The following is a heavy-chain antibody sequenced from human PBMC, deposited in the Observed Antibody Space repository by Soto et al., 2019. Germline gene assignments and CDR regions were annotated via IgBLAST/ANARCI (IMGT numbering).Heavy chain of an antibody. CDR3: ARWGIAAAGPDAFDI. CDR2: IKQDGSEK. D-gene: IGHD6-13*01. J-gene: IGHJ3*02. CDR1: GFTFSSYW. V-gene: IGHV3-7*03. Sequence: GGSLRLSCAASGFTFSSYWMSWVRQAPGKGLEWVANIKQDGSEKYYVDSVKGRFTISRDNAKNSLYLQMNSLRAEDVAVYYCARWGIAAAGPDAFDIWGQGTMVTVSS.